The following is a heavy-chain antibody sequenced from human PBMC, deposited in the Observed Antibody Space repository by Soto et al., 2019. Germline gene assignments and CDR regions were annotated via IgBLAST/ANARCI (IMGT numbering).Heavy chain of an antibody. CDR3: AKDHLCSGGSCYFYYYGMDV. Sequence: QPGGSLRLSCAASGFTFSSYGMHWVRQAPGKGLEWVAVISYDGSNKYYADSVKGRFTISRDNSKNTLYLQMNSLRAEDTAVYYCAKDHLCSGGSCYFYYYGMDVWGQGTTVTVSS. CDR1: GFTFSSYG. V-gene: IGHV3-30*18. J-gene: IGHJ6*02. D-gene: IGHD2-15*01. CDR2: ISYDGSNK.